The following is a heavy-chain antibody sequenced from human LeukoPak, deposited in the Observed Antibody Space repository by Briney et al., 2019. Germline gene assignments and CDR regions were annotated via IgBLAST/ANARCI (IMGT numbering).Heavy chain of an antibody. CDR1: GGSISSSSYY. Sequence: SETLSLTCTVSGGSISSSSYYWGWIRQPPGKGLEWIGSIYYSGSTYYNPSLKSRVTISVDTSKNQFSLRLSSVTAADTAVYYCARGSILVYYFDYWGQGTLVTVSS. V-gene: IGHV4-39*01. J-gene: IGHJ4*02. CDR3: ARGSILVYYFDY. CDR2: IYYSGST.